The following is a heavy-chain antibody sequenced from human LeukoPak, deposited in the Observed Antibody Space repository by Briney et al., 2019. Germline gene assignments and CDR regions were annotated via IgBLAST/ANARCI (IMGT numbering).Heavy chain of an antibody. CDR1: GGSISSGTYY. V-gene: IGHV4-39*01. CDR3: ARRGTTVVVDY. D-gene: IGHD1-7*01. J-gene: IGHJ4*02. Sequence: PSETLSLTCTVSGGSISSGTYYWNWIRQPPGKGLEWIGSISYSGSTNYNPSLKSRLTMSVDTSKNQFSLNLTSVTAAHTAVYYCARRGTTVVVDYWGQGTLVIVSS. CDR2: ISYSGST.